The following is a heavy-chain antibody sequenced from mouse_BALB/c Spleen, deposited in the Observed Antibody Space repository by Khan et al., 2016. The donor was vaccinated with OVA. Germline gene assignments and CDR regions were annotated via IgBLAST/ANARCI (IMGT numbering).Heavy chain of an antibody. CDR3: AREGAYYRSDGWFSY. CDR2: INPSNGYT. CDR1: GYTFTTYT. Sequence: QVRLQQSGAELARPGASVKMSCKASGYTFTTYTMHWVKQRPGQGLEWIGYINPSNGYTNYNQKFKDKSTLTADKSSSTAYMQLSSLPSDYSAVYYCAREGAYYRSDGWFSYWGQGTLVTVSA. V-gene: IGHV1-4*01. J-gene: IGHJ3*01. D-gene: IGHD2-14*01.